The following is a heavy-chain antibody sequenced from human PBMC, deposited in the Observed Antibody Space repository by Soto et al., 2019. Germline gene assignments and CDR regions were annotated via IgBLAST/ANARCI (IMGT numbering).Heavy chain of an antibody. CDR2: MNPNSGNT. V-gene: IGHV1-8*01. Sequence: ASVKVSCKASGYTFTSYDSNWVRQATGQGLEWMGWMNPNSGNTGYAQKFQGRVTMTRNTSISTAYMELSSLRSEDTAVYYCARAVSYGLNDAFDIWGQGTMVTVSS. CDR1: GYTFTSYD. CDR3: ARAVSYGLNDAFDI. D-gene: IGHD3-10*01. J-gene: IGHJ3*02.